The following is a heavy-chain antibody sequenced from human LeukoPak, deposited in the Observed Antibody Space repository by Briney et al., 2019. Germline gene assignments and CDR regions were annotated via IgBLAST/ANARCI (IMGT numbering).Heavy chain of an antibody. J-gene: IGHJ4*02. CDR3: ARRWSFDH. CDR2: ISYDESDK. CDR1: GFTFSSYE. D-gene: IGHD6-13*01. Sequence: TGGSLRLSCAASGFTFSSYEMNWVRQAPGKGLEWVAVISYDESDKYYADSVKGRFTISRDNSKNTLYLQMNSLRVEDTAVYYCARRWSFDHWGQGTLVTVSS. V-gene: IGHV3-30*04.